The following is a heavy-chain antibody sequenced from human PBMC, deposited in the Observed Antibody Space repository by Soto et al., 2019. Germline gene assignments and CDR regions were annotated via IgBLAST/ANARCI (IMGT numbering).Heavy chain of an antibody. CDR3: ARFTGVTAHFDY. Sequence: QVQLQESGPVLVNPSQTLSLTCTVSGGSFGSADFYWSWIRQSPGKGLEWLGYIYHTGSTYYNPSLKSRVIITVDTSKNQFSLKLTSVTSADTAVYYCARFTGVTAHFDYWGPGTLVNVSS. J-gene: IGHJ4*02. CDR1: GGSFGSADFY. V-gene: IGHV4-30-4*01. CDR2: IYHTGST. D-gene: IGHD2-21*02.